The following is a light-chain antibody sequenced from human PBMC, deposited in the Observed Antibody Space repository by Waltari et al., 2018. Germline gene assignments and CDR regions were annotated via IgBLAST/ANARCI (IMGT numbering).Light chain of an antibody. J-gene: IGLJ3*02. CDR3: QLYYGGTLV. CDR2: STV. CDR1: AGPVTSNHF. V-gene: IGLV7-43*01. Sequence: QTVVTQEPSLTVSPGGTVTLTCASTAGPVTSNHFPNWFQQKPGQPPRALIYSTVDRHSWTPARFSGSLLGGKAALTLSGVQPEDEADYYCQLYYGGTLVFGGGTKVTVL.